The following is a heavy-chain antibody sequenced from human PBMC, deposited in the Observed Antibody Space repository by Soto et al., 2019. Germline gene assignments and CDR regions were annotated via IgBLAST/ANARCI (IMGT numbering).Heavy chain of an antibody. CDR3: ARGFVVVPAATNWFDP. CDR2: IIPIFGTA. Sequence: QVQLVLSGAEVKKPRSSVKISCNASGGTFSSYAISWVRQAPGQGLEWMGGIIPIFGTANYAQKFQGRVTITADESTSTAYMELSSLRSEDTAVYYCARGFVVVPAATNWFDPWGQGTLVTVSS. D-gene: IGHD2-2*01. CDR1: GGTFSSYA. J-gene: IGHJ5*02. V-gene: IGHV1-69*01.